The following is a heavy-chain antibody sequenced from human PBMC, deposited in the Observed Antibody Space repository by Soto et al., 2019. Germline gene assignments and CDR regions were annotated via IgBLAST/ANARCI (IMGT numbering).Heavy chain of an antibody. CDR3: AAEADRGDYYYYYGMDV. CDR2: IVVGSGNT. Sequence: QMQLVQSGPEVKKPGTSVKVSCKASGFTFTSSAVQWVRQARGQRLEWIGWIVVGSGNTNYAQKFQERVTITRDMSTSKAYMELSSLRSEDTAVYYCAAEADRGDYYYYYGMDVWGQGTTVTVSS. CDR1: GFTFTSSA. V-gene: IGHV1-58*01. J-gene: IGHJ6*02. D-gene: IGHD3-10*01.